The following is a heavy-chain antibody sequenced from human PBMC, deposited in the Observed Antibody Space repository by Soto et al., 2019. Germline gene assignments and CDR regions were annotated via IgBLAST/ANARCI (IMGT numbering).Heavy chain of an antibody. D-gene: IGHD3-16*01. CDR3: ARDGDYYYYGMDV. V-gene: IGHV3-20*04. Sequence: GGSLRLSCAASGFTFDDYGMSWVRQAPGKGLEWVSGINWNGGSTGYADSVKGRFTISRDNAKNSLYLQMNSLRDEDTAVYYCARDGDYYYYGMDVWGQGTTVTVSS. J-gene: IGHJ6*02. CDR1: GFTFDDYG. CDR2: INWNGGST.